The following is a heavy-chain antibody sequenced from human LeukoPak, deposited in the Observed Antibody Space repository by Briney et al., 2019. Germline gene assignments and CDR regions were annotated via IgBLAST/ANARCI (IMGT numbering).Heavy chain of an antibody. Sequence: PSETLSLTCTVSGGSISSGGYYWSWIRQHPGKGLEWIGYIYYSGSTYYNPSLKSRVTISVDTSKNQFSLKLSSVTAADTAVYYCARGNGYGSPDFDYWGQGTLVTVSS. D-gene: IGHD5-18*01. CDR1: GGSISSGGYY. J-gene: IGHJ4*02. V-gene: IGHV4-31*03. CDR2: IYYSGST. CDR3: ARGNGYGSPDFDY.